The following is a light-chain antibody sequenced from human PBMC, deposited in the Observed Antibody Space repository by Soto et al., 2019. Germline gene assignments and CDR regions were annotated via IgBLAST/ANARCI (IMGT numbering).Light chain of an antibody. V-gene: IGKV1-5*03. Sequence: DIPMTQSPSTLSASVGDRVSITCRASQSLSSRLAWYQQKPGKAPKLLIYKASTLESGVPSRFSGSRSGTEFTLTISSLQPDDFATYYCQQYNNYWTFGQGTKVEIK. CDR3: QQYNNYWT. J-gene: IGKJ1*01. CDR2: KAS. CDR1: QSLSSR.